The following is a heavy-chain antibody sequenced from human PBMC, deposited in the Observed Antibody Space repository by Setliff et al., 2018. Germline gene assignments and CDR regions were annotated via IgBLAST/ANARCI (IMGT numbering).Heavy chain of an antibody. Sequence: ASVKVSCKASGNRFTDYNLHWVRQAPGQGLDWMGWINPNSGDTHSAQKFQGRVTMTRDTSINTAYMELSSLTSDDTAFYYCVRSGKFGMRFWFDQWGQGTLVTVSA. CDR2: INPNSGDT. J-gene: IGHJ5*02. CDR3: VRSGKFGMRFWFDQ. D-gene: IGHD1-26*01. CDR1: GNRFTDYN. V-gene: IGHV1-2*02.